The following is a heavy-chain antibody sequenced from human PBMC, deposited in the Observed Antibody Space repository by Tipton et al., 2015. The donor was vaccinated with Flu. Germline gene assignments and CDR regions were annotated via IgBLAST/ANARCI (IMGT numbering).Heavy chain of an antibody. CDR3: ARIKATQYYYYGMDV. D-gene: IGHD1-1*01. Sequence: SLRLSCAASGFTFSDTYMSWIRQAPGRGLEWVSYISSGGETINYADSVKGRFIIPRDNTKNSLYLQMNSLNAEDTAVFYCARIKATQYYYYGMDVWGQGTTVTVSS. V-gene: IGHV3-11*01. J-gene: IGHJ6*02. CDR2: ISSGGETI. CDR1: GFTFSDTY.